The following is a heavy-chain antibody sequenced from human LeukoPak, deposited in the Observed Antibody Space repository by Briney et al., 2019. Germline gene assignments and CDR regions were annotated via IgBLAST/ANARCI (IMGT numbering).Heavy chain of an antibody. CDR3: ARESTNTNPN. D-gene: IGHD5-24*01. CDR2: ISYDGSNK. CDR1: GFTFSSYA. Sequence: GGSLRLSCAASGFTFSSYAMHWVRQAPGKGLEWVAVISYDGSNKYYADSVKGRFTISRDNSKNTLYLQMNSLRAEDTAVYYCARESTNTNPNWGQGTLVTVSS. J-gene: IGHJ4*02. V-gene: IGHV3-30-3*01.